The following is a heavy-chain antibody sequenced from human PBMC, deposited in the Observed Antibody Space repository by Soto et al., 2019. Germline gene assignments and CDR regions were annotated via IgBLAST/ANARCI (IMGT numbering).Heavy chain of an antibody. J-gene: IGHJ5*02. CDR2: IYATGTT. D-gene: IGHD1-1*01. V-gene: IGHV4-4*07. Sequence: PSSTXSLTWTVAVSCIIGYYCSVVRNSAGKGLEFIGRIYATGTTDYNPSLKSRVMMSVDTSKKQFSLKLRSVTAADTAVYYCVRDGTKNFSDCLETWGQG. CDR1: VSCIIGYY. CDR3: VRDGTKNFSDCLET.